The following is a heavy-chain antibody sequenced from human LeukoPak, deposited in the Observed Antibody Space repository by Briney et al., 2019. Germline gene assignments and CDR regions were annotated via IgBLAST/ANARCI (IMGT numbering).Heavy chain of an antibody. V-gene: IGHV4-39*07. J-gene: IGHJ3*02. CDR1: GGSISSSSYY. D-gene: IGHD6-19*01. CDR3: ARPRTSGWYFGAFDI. CDR2: FSSAGST. Sequence: SETLSLTCTVSGGSISSSSYYWGWIRQPPGKELEWIGSFSSAGSTYYNPSLKSRVTISVDTSKNQFSLKLSSVTAADTAVYYCARPRTSGWYFGAFDIWGQGTMATVSS.